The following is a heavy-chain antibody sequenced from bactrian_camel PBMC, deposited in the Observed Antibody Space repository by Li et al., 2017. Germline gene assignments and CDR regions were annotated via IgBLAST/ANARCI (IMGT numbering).Heavy chain of an antibody. V-gene: IGHV3S1*01. Sequence: LVESGGGSVQAGGSLRLSCAASGYTYNRNCMAWFRQAPGKEREGVARIYTGSGNTYYADSVKGRFTASKNNAKNTLYLQMNSLKPEDTAMYYCAAALPFGGGFCFIASRGVQSDYNYWGQGTQVTVS. CDR3: AAALPFGGGFCFIASRGVQSDYNY. D-gene: IGHD2*01. CDR1: GYTYNRNC. J-gene: IGHJ4*01. CDR2: IYTGSGNT.